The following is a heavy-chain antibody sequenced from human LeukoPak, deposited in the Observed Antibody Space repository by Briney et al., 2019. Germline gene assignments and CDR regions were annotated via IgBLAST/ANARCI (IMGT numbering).Heavy chain of an antibody. CDR2: IYYSGST. J-gene: IGHJ4*02. CDR1: GGSISSYY. Sequence: SETLSLTCTVFGGSISSYYWSWIRQPPGKGLEWIGYIYYSGSTNYNPSLKSRVTISVDTSKNQFSLKLSSVTAADTAVYYCAITRREDGSGSFDYWGQGTLVTVSS. D-gene: IGHD3-10*01. CDR3: AITRREDGSGSFDY. V-gene: IGHV4-59*08.